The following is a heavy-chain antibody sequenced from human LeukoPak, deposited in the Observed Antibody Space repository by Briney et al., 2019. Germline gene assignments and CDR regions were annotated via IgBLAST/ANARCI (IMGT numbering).Heavy chain of an antibody. V-gene: IGHV3-48*03. D-gene: IGHD5-12*01. J-gene: IGHJ4*02. CDR2: ISGSGSTI. CDR1: GFTFSSYE. Sequence: GGSLRLSCAASGFTFSSYEMNWVRQAPGKGLEWISYISGSGSTIYYADSVKGRFTISRDNAKNSLYLQMNSLRAEDTAVYYCAREAFYTSGYDPIDYWGQGTLVTVSS. CDR3: AREAFYTSGYDPIDY.